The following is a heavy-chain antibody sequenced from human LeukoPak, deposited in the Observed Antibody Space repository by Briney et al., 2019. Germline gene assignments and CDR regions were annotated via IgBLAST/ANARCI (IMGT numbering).Heavy chain of an antibody. CDR1: GGTFSSYA. CDR2: VIPIFGTA. J-gene: IGHJ4*02. CDR3: ARDASAYYYDSSGYRFDY. Sequence: SVKVSCKASGGTFSSYAISWVRQAPGQGLEWMGRVIPIFGTANYAQKFQGRVTITTDESTSTAYMELSSLRSEDTAVYYCARDASAYYYDSSGYRFDYWGQGTLVTVSS. D-gene: IGHD3-22*01. V-gene: IGHV1-69*05.